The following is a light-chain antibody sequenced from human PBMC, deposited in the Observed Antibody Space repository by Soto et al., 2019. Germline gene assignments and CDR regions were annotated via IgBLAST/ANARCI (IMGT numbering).Light chain of an antibody. J-gene: IGKJ4*01. CDR2: AAS. CDR3: QQGDSFPFT. V-gene: IGKV1-12*01. CDR1: QSINRW. Sequence: DIQMTQSPSSLSASVGDRVTITCRASQSINRWLAWYQQKPGKAPNLLIYAASSLQSGVPRRFSGSGSGTDFTLIISSLQPEDFATYFCQQGDSFPFTFGGGTKVDIK.